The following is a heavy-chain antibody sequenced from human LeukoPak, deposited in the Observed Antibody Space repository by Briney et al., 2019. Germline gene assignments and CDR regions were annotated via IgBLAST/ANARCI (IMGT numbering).Heavy chain of an antibody. CDR1: GGSISSYY. CDR2: IYYSGST. Sequence: PSETLSLTCTVSGGSISSYYWSWIRQPPGKGLEWIGYIYYSGSTNYNPSLKSRVTISVDTSKNQFPLKLSSVTAADTAVYYCARGLGEYAFDIWGQGTVVTVSS. J-gene: IGHJ3*02. CDR3: ARGLGEYAFDI. D-gene: IGHD3-16*01. V-gene: IGHV4-59*08.